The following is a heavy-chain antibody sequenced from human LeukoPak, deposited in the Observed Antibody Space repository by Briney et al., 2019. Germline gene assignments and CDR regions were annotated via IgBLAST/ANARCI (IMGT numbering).Heavy chain of an antibody. CDR3: ARRDQTMGPEWGLVRGWDHPLDY. D-gene: IGHD1-26*01. CDR2: ISFDGSNK. Sequence: GGSLRLSCATSGFTFSNYGMHWVRQAPGKGLEWVAVISFDGSNKFYSGSLKGRFTISRDNSKNTLYLQMNSLRADDTAVYYCARRDQTMGPEWGLVRGWDHPLDYWGQGTLVTVSS. V-gene: IGHV3-30*03. J-gene: IGHJ4*02. CDR1: GFTFSNYG.